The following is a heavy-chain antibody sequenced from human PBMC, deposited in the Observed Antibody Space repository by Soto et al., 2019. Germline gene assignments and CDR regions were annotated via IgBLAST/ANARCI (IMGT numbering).Heavy chain of an antibody. CDR2: IYYSGST. V-gene: IGHV4-39*01. CDR1: GGSISSSSYY. D-gene: IGHD2-2*01. CDR3: SRLGGYCSGTSCYGYYGMDV. Sequence: SETLSLTCTVSGGSISSSSYYWGWIRQPPGKGLEWIGSIYYSGSTYYNPSLKSRVTISVDTSKNQFSLKLTSVTAADTAMYYCSRLGGYCSGTSCYGYYGMDVWGQGTTVTVSS. J-gene: IGHJ6*02.